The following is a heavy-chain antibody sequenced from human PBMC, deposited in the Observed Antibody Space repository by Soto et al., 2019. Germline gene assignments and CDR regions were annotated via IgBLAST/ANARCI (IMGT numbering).Heavy chain of an antibody. J-gene: IGHJ5*02. D-gene: IGHD3-10*01. CDR2: IYYSGST. CDR3: ARGGMEYYYGSGSQRWFDP. V-gene: IGHV4-59*01. Sequence: PSETLSLTCTVSGGSISSYYWSWIRQPPGKGLEWIGYIYYSGSTNYNPSLKSRVTISVDTSKNQFSLKLSSVTAADTAVYYCARGGMEYYYGSGSQRWFDPWGQGTLVTAPQ. CDR1: GGSISSYY.